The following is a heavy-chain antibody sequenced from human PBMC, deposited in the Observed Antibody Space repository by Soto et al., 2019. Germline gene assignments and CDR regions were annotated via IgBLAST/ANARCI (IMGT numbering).Heavy chain of an antibody. CDR3: ARDSFKRDYDFWSGYYSHFDY. CDR2: IIPIFGTA. Sequence: QVQLVQSGAEVKKPGSSVKVSCKASGGTFSSYAISWVRQAPGQGLEWMGGIIPIFGTANYAQKFQGRGTMTADESTRTAYMELSSLRSEDTAVYYCARDSFKRDYDFWSGYYSHFDYWGQGTLVTVSS. D-gene: IGHD3-3*01. CDR1: GGTFSSYA. V-gene: IGHV1-69*01. J-gene: IGHJ4*02.